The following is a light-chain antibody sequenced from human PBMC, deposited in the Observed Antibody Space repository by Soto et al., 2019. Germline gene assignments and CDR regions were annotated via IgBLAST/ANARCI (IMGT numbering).Light chain of an antibody. V-gene: IGKV1-9*01. CDR3: QHLNDYRYT. Sequence: DIQLTQSPSFLSASVGDRVTITCRASQAISSSLAWYQHNPENAPKLLIYGASTLQNGVPSSFSGSGSGTEFTLTISSLQPEDFATYYCQHLNDYRYTFGQGTKVEIK. CDR1: QAISSS. J-gene: IGKJ2*01. CDR2: GAS.